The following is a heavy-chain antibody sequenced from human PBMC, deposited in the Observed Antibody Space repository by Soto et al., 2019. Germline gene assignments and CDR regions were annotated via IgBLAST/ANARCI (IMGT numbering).Heavy chain of an antibody. D-gene: IGHD3-22*01. J-gene: IGHJ4*02. CDR1: GFTFSDYY. V-gene: IGHV3-11*06. CDR2: ISSNRSNT. CDR3: VKGEYYYDGSAYYPFDY. Sequence: GGSLRPSCAASGFTFSDYYMSWIRQAPGKGLECVSYISSNRSNTNYADSVKGRFTISRDNSKNTAYLQMSSLRPEDTAVYYCVKGEYYYDGSAYYPFDYWGQGRMVTVSS.